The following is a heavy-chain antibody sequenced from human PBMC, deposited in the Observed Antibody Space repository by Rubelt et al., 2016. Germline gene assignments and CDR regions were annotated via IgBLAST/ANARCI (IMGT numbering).Heavy chain of an antibody. Sequence: QLQLQESGPGLVKPSETLSLTCTVSGGSISSSSYYWGWIRQPPGKGLEWIGSIYYSGSTYYNPSLKSRVTISVDTSKNQFSLKLSSVTAADTAVYYCARVRIAVAGIFDYWGQGTLVTVSS. V-gene: IGHV4-39*07. D-gene: IGHD6-19*01. CDR1: GGSISSSSYY. CDR2: IYYSGST. CDR3: ARVRIAVAGIFDY. J-gene: IGHJ4*02.